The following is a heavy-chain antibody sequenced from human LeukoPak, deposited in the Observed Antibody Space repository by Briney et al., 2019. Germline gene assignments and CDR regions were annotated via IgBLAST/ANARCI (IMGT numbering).Heavy chain of an antibody. CDR3: ARPQGGRQLWLHFDY. J-gene: IGHJ4*02. Sequence: GRSLRLSCAASGFTFSDYAIHWVRLAPGRGLEWVSVISYDGGSKYYADSVKGRFTISRDNSKNTLYLQMNSLRAEDTAVYYCARPQGGRQLWLHFDYWGQGTQVTVCS. D-gene: IGHD5-18*01. CDR1: GFTFSDYA. V-gene: IGHV3-30-3*01. CDR2: ISYDGGSK.